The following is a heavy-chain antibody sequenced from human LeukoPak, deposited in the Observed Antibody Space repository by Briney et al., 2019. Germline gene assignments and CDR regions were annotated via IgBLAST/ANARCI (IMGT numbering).Heavy chain of an antibody. J-gene: IGHJ3*02. D-gene: IGHD6-19*01. V-gene: IGHV3-48*03. CDR3: AREISSGWLDAFDI. Sequence: GGSLRLFCAASGFTFSSFEMNWVREAPGKGLEWLSYISGSGSTFYYADSVRGRFTISRDNAKNSLYLQMNSLRADDTAVYYCAREISSGWLDAFDIWGQGTMVTVSS. CDR1: GFTFSSFE. CDR2: ISGSGSTF.